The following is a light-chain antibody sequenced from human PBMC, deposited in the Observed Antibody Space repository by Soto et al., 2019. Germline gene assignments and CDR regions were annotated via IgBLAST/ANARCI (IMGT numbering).Light chain of an antibody. CDR3: TSYVGSNIWV. Sequence: QSALTQPPSASGSPGQSVTISCTGTSSDVGAYKYVSWYQQYPGKAPKLMIYEVSKRPSGVPDRFSGSKSGNTASLTVSGVQAEDEGDYYCTSYVGSNIWVFGGGTKLTVL. V-gene: IGLV2-8*01. CDR1: SSDVGAYKY. J-gene: IGLJ3*02. CDR2: EVS.